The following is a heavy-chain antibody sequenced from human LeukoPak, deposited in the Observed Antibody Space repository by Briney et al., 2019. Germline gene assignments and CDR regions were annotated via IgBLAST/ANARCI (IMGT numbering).Heavy chain of an antibody. Sequence: ASVKVSCKASGYTFTTLGITWVRHAPAQGFEWMGCINPNSGGTNYAQKFQGRVPMTGDTSIRTAYVELSRLRCDDTAVYYCARAGWVRGVIFDYYGMDVWGQGTTVTVSS. V-gene: IGHV1-2*02. CDR1: GYTFTTLG. CDR3: ARAGWVRGVIFDYYGMDV. CDR2: INPNSGGT. J-gene: IGHJ6*02. D-gene: IGHD3-10*01.